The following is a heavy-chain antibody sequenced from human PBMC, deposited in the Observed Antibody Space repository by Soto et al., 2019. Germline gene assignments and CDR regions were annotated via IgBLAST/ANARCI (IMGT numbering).Heavy chain of an antibody. V-gene: IGHV3-48*02. CDR1: GFTFSSYS. CDR2: ISSSSSTI. Sequence: PGGSLRLSCAASGFTFSSYSMNWVRQAPGKGLEWVSYISSSSSTIYYADSVKGRFTISRDNAKNSLYLQMNSLRDEDTAVYYCARDPHIVFVPAAMKRGFDPWGQGTLVTVSS. CDR3: ARDPHIVFVPAAMKRGFDP. J-gene: IGHJ5*02. D-gene: IGHD2-2*01.